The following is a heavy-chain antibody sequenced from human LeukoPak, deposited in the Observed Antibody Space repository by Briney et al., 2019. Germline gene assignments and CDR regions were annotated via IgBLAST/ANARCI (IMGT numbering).Heavy chain of an antibody. Sequence: ASVKVSCKASGYSFTTYYIHWVRQAPGQGLEWMGMINPRGGSTSYAQKFQGRLTMTRDTSTGTVYVELSSLRSEDTAVYYCARVGVGVSTFFDYWGQGTLVTVSS. CDR2: INPRGGST. CDR3: ARVGVGVSTFFDY. CDR1: GYSFTTYY. J-gene: IGHJ4*02. D-gene: IGHD1-26*01. V-gene: IGHV1-46*01.